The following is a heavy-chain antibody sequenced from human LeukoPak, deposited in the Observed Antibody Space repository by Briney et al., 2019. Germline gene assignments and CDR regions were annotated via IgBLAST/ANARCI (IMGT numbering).Heavy chain of an antibody. Sequence: GGSLRLSCAASGFTFDDYTMHWVRQAPGKGLERVSLISWDGGSTYYADSVKGRFTISRDNSKNSLYLQMNSLRTEDTALYYCAKEAVADKTFDYWGQGTLVTVSS. CDR3: AKEAVADKTFDY. D-gene: IGHD6-19*01. CDR2: ISWDGGST. V-gene: IGHV3-43*01. J-gene: IGHJ4*02. CDR1: GFTFDDYT.